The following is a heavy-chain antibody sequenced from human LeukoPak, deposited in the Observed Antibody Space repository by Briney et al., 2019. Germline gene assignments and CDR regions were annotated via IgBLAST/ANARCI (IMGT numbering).Heavy chain of an antibody. D-gene: IGHD5-12*01. V-gene: IGHV1-2*02. CDR2: INPNSGGT. CDR3: ARDSLPYRAYENYFDY. CDR1: GYTFTGYY. Sequence: ASVKVSCKASGYTFTGYYMHWVRQAPGQGLEWMGWINPNSGGTNYAQKFQGRVTMTRDTSISTAYMELSRLRAGDTAVYYCARDSLPYRAYENYFDYWGQGTLVTVSS. J-gene: IGHJ4*02.